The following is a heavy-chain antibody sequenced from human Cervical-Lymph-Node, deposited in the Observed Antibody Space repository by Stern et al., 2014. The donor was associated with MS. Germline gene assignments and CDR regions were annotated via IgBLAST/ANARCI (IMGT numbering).Heavy chain of an antibody. J-gene: IGHJ4*02. CDR2: ISWNSGSI. D-gene: IGHD3-22*01. Sequence: VQLVESGGGLVQPGRSLRISCAASGFTFDDYAMHWVRQAPGKGLEWVSGISWNSGSIGYADSVKGRFTISRDNAKNSLYLQMNSLRAEDTALYYCAKGEDYYDSSGYLGYYFDYWGQGTLVTVSS. CDR1: GFTFDDYA. V-gene: IGHV3-9*01. CDR3: AKGEDYYDSSGYLGYYFDY.